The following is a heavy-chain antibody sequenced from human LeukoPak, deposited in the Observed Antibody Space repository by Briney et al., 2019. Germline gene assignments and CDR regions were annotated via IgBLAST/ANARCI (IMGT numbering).Heavy chain of an antibody. CDR2: ISSNGGST. CDR3: VKEYYGSGWYKVEGHFDY. D-gene: IGHD6-19*01. CDR1: GFTFSSYA. J-gene: IGHJ4*02. V-gene: IGHV3-64D*06. Sequence: GGSLRLSCSASGFTFSSYAMHWVRQAPGKGLEYVSAISSNGGSTYYADSVKGRFTISRDNSKNTLYLQMSSLRAEDTAVYYCVKEYYGSGWYKVEGHFDYWGQGTLVTVSS.